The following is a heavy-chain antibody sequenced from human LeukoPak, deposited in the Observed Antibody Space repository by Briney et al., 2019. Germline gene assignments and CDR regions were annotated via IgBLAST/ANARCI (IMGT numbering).Heavy chain of an antibody. Sequence: SETLSLTCTVSGGSISSSSYSWSWIRQPPGKGLEWIGYIYHSGSTYYNPSLKSRVTISVDRSKNQFSLKLSSVTAADTAVYYCSGNGVYDAFDIWGQGTMVTVSS. CDR3: SGNGVYDAFDI. V-gene: IGHV4-30-2*01. CDR2: IYHSGST. CDR1: GGSISSSSYS. D-gene: IGHD2-8*01. J-gene: IGHJ3*02.